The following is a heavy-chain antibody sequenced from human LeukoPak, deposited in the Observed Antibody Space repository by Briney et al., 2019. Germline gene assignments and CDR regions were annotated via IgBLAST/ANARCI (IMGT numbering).Heavy chain of an antibody. Sequence: GRSMRPSCPASGFTFDDYGTSWVSPPPRKGLEWVSGINWNGGSTGYTDSVKGRFTIYRDNATNSMYLQMNSLITADTALYHCARVWYYDILSGYYTLSCAFDIWGQGTMVTVSS. CDR1: GFTFDDYG. J-gene: IGHJ3*02. D-gene: IGHD3-9*01. CDR2: INWNGGST. V-gene: IGHV3-20*01. CDR3: ARVWYYDILSGYYTLSCAFDI.